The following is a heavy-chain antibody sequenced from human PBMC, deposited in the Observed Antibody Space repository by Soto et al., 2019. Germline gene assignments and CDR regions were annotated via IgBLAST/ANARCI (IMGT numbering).Heavy chain of an antibody. CDR3: ARADYDVLTGYYTSSYYFDY. D-gene: IGHD3-9*01. CDR2: IKPSSGGT. Sequence: SVKTSCTASGYRFTAHYMYWVRQAPGQGLEWMGWIKPSSGGTKYAQKFQGRVTMTKDTSISTAYMELSRLRSDDTAVYYCARADYDVLTGYYTSSYYFDYWGQ. J-gene: IGHJ4*02. CDR1: GYRFTAHY. V-gene: IGHV1-2*02.